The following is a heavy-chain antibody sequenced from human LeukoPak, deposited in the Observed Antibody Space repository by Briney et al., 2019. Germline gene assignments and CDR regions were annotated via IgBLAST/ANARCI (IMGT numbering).Heavy chain of an antibody. CDR2: IGSSSSTI. CDR3: ARDRRHFDY. J-gene: IGHJ4*02. Sequence: GGSLRLSCAASGFTFSSYSMNWVRQAPGKGLEWVSYIGSSSSTIYYADSVKGRFTISRDNAKNSLYLQMNSLRAEDTAVYYCARDRRHFDYWGQGTLVTVSS. V-gene: IGHV3-48*01. D-gene: IGHD5-24*01. CDR1: GFTFSSYS.